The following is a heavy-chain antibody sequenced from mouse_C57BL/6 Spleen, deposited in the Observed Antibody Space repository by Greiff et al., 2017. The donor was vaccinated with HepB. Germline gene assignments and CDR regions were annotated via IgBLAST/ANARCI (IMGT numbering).Heavy chain of an antibody. CDR3: ARQGTTVVATWYFDV. CDR1: GFTFSSYG. V-gene: IGHV5-6*01. J-gene: IGHJ1*03. CDR2: ISSGGSYT. D-gene: IGHD1-1*01. Sequence: EVQLVESGGDLVKPGGSLKLSCAASGFTFSSYGMSWVRQTPDKRLEWVATISSGGSYTYYPDSVKGRFTISRDNAKNTLYLQMSRLKSEDTAMYYCARQGTTVVATWYFDVWGTGTTVTVSS.